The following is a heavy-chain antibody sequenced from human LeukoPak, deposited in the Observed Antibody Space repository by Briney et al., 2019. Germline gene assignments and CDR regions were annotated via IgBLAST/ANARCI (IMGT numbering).Heavy chain of an antibody. CDR1: GFTFSSYA. CDR2: ISGSGGST. J-gene: IGHJ6*03. V-gene: IGHV3-23*01. CDR3: ARTGGLGYYYYYYMDV. D-gene: IGHD1-14*01. Sequence: GGSLRLSCAASGFTFSSYAMSWVRQAPGKGLEWVSGISGSGGSTYYADSVKGRFTISRDNSKNTLYLQMNSLRAEDTAVYHCARTGGLGYYYYYYMDVWGKGTTVTVS.